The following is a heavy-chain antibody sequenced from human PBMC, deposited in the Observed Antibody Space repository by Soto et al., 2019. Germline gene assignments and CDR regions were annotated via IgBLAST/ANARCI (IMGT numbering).Heavy chain of an antibody. CDR3: ARESEDLTSNFDY. Sequence: GGSLRLSCAASGFTFTRYSMNWVRQAPGKGLEWVSSISSTTNYIYYGDSMKGRFTISRDNAKNSLYLEMNSLRDEDTAVYYCARESEDLTSNFDYWGQGTLVTVSS. J-gene: IGHJ4*02. CDR1: GFTFTRYS. V-gene: IGHV3-21*06. CDR2: ISSTTNYI.